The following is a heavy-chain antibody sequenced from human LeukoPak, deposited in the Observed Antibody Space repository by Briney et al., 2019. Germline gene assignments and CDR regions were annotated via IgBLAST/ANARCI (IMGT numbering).Heavy chain of an antibody. CDR1: EFTFSRDW. D-gene: IGHD3-22*01. V-gene: IGHV3-7*01. J-gene: IGHJ1*01. CDR2: INQDGSEK. CDR3: ARAMN. Sequence: GGSLRLSCAASEFTFSRDWISWARQAPGKGLEWVASINQDGSEKYYVDSVKGRFTISRDNAKNSLYLQMNSLRGEDTAVYYCARAMNWGQGTLVTVSS.